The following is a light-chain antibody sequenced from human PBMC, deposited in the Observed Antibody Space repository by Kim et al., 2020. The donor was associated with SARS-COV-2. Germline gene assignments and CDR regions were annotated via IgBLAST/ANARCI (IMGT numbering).Light chain of an antibody. CDR1: SGSVSTKNF. V-gene: IGLV8-61*01. J-gene: IGLJ3*02. CDR2: STS. Sequence: QTVVTQEPSFSVSPGGTVTLTCGLRSGSVSTKNFPGWFLQTPGQPPRTLVYSTSTRSSGVPDRFSGSILGNKAALTITGAQADDESDYYCVLYVSGAMVFGGQTQLTVL. CDR3: VLYVSGAMV.